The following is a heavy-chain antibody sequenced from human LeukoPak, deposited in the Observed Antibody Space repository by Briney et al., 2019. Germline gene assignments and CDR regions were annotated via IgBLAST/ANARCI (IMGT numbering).Heavy chain of an antibody. CDR1: GYSFTNFY. D-gene: IGHD3-3*02. V-gene: IGHV1-46*01. CDR2: ANPSGVST. CDR3: ARDAF. J-gene: IGHJ4*02. Sequence: DSVKVSRKTSGYSFTNFYIHWVRQAPGQGLEWMGIANPSGVSTISAQRFQDRVNTTTDTSTRTVYMEMTGLTSDDTGIYYCARDAFWGQGTQVTVSS.